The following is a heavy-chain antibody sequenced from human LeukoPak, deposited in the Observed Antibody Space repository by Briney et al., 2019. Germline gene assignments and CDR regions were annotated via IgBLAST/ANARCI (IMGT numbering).Heavy chain of an antibody. J-gene: IGHJ1*01. CDR3: AKGQGEQQEYFQH. V-gene: IGHV3-9*01. D-gene: IGHD6-13*01. Sequence: GRSLRLSCAASGFTFDDYAMHWVRQAPGKGLEWVSGISRNSGSIGYADSVKGRFTISRDNAKNSLYLQMNSLRAEDTALYYCAKGQGEQQEYFQHWGQGTLVTVSS. CDR2: ISRNSGSI. CDR1: GFTFDDYA.